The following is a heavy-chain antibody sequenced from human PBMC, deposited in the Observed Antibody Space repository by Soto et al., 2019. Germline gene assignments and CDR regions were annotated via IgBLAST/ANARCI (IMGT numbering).Heavy chain of an antibody. J-gene: IGHJ5*02. V-gene: IGHV1-8*01. CDR1: GYTFTSYD. D-gene: IGHD3-3*01. CDR3: ARGGNYTIFGVVIIREGGGRPPKETNNWFDP. Sequence: ASVKVSCKASGYTFTSYDINWVRQATGQGLEWMGWMNPNSGNTGYAQKFQGRVTMTRNTSISTAYMELSSLRSEDTAVYYCARGGNYTIFGVVIIREGGGRPPKETNNWFDPWGQGTLVTVSS. CDR2: MNPNSGNT.